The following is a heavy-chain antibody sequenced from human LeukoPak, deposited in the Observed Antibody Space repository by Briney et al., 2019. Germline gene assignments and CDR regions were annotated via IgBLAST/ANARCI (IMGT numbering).Heavy chain of an antibody. CDR3: AKDMGDLRDYYYYGMDV. CDR2: ISWNSGSI. Sequence: GGSLRLSCAASGFTFDDYAMHWVRQAPGKGLEWVSGISWNSGSIGYADSVKGRFTISRDNAKNSLYLQMNSLRAEDTALYYCAKDMGDLRDYYYYGMDVWGQGTTVTVSS. CDR1: GFTFDDYA. J-gene: IGHJ6*02. V-gene: IGHV3-9*01.